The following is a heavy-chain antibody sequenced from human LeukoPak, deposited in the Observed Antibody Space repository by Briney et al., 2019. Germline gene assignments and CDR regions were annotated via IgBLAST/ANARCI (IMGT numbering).Heavy chain of an antibody. Sequence: PGRSLRLSCAASGFTFDDYAMHWVRPAPGKGLEWVSGISWNSGSIGHADSVKGRLTISRDNAKNSLYLQMNSLRAEDTALYYCAKFEGIAAAGSMDVWGQGTTVTVSS. CDR3: AKFEGIAAAGSMDV. CDR2: ISWNSGSI. D-gene: IGHD6-13*01. CDR1: GFTFDDYA. V-gene: IGHV3-9*01. J-gene: IGHJ6*02.